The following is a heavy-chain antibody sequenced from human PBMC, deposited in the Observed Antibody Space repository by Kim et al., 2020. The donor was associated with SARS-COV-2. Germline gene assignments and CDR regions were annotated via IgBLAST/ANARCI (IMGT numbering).Heavy chain of an antibody. CDR2: ISYDGGYS. CDR3: ARSKGTTGWYKDL. V-gene: IGHV3-30*04. CDR1: GFTFTSYA. Sequence: GGSLRLSCVASGFTFTSYAFHWVRQTPGKGLEWVAVISYDGGYSQYADSVKGRFTISRDNSKNTVFLQVNSLKAEDTAVYYCARSKGTTGWYKDLWGQGALGTVSS. D-gene: IGHD6-19*01. J-gene: IGHJ5*02.